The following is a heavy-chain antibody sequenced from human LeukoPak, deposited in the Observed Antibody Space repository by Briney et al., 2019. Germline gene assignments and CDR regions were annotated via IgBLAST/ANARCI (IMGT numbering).Heavy chain of an antibody. V-gene: IGHV3-7*01. D-gene: IGHD3-10*01. CDR1: GFTFSSSW. J-gene: IGHJ5*01. Sequence: GGSLRLSCAASGFTFSSSWMSWVRQAPGRGLEWVANIKQDGSEKYYVDSVKGRFTISRDNAKNSLFLQMNSLRAEDTAVYYCAKDAVRGSGRINWFDSWGQGTLVTVSS. CDR3: AKDAVRGSGRINWFDS. CDR2: IKQDGSEK.